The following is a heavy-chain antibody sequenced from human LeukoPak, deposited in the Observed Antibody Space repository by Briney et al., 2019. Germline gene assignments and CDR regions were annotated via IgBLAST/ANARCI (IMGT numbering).Heavy chain of an antibody. Sequence: GRSLRLSCIASGFAFSSYYMNWVRQAPGKGLEWISYISGSSGSIYYADSVKGRFTISRDNAKNSLYLQMNSLRDEDTAVYYCARGNYFDYWGQGTLVTVSS. V-gene: IGHV3-48*02. CDR1: GFAFSSYY. J-gene: IGHJ4*02. CDR2: ISGSSGSI. CDR3: ARGNYFDY.